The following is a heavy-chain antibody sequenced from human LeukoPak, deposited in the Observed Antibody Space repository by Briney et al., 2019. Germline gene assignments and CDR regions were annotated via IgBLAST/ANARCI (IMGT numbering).Heavy chain of an antibody. V-gene: IGHV5-51*01. Sequence: GESLKISCKGSGYSFTNYWIGWVRQMPGKGLELMGVIYPGDSATRYSPSFQGQVAISVDKSIRTAYLQWSSLKASDIAMYYCARPSYPMVVAAPIDYWGQGTLVTVSS. CDR2: IYPGDSAT. CDR1: GYSFTNYW. CDR3: ARPSYPMVVAAPIDY. J-gene: IGHJ4*02. D-gene: IGHD2-15*01.